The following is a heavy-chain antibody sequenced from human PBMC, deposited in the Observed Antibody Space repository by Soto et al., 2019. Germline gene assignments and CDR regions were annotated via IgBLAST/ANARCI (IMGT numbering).Heavy chain of an antibody. D-gene: IGHD3-3*01. J-gene: IGHJ6*02. CDR1: GYTFTSYA. Sequence: GASVKVSCKASGYTFTSYAMHWVRQAPGQRLEWMGWINAGNGNTKYSQKLQGRVTITRDTSASTAYMELSSLRSEDTAVYYCARGQYYDFWSGYHLGSSYYYYYGMDVWGQGTTVTVSS. CDR3: ARGQYYDFWSGYHLGSSYYYYYGMDV. CDR2: INAGNGNT. V-gene: IGHV1-3*01.